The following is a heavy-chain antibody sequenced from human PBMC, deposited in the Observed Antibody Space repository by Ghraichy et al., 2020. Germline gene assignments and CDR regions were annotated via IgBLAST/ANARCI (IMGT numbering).Heavy chain of an antibody. CDR2: IWYDGTNK. Sequence: GGSLRLSCAASGFTSSNYGIQWVRQAPGKGLQWVAVIWYDGTNKYFADSVKGRFTISRDNSKKPLFLQTNSLRAKDTAGYYCARVKDSGWYEGFDFWGQGTLVTVSS. D-gene: IGHD6-19*01. CDR1: GFTSSNYG. CDR3: ARVKDSGWYEGFDF. V-gene: IGHV3-33*01. J-gene: IGHJ4*02.